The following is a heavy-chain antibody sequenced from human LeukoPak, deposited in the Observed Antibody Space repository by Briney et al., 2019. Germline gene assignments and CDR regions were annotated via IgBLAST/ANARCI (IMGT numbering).Heavy chain of an antibody. Sequence: SETLSLTCTVSGGSISSSSYYWGWIRQPPGKGLEWIGSIYYSGSTYYNPSLKSRVTISVDTSKNQFSLKLSSVTAADTAVNYCARHKSGYYGYYYYMDVWGKGTTVTISS. CDR3: ARHKSGYYGYYYYMDV. D-gene: IGHD3-22*01. CDR2: IYYSGST. CDR1: GGSISSSSYY. J-gene: IGHJ6*03. V-gene: IGHV4-39*01.